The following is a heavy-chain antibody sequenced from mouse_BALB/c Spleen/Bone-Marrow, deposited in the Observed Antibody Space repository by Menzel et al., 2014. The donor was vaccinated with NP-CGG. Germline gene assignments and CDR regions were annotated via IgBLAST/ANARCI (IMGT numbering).Heavy chain of an antibody. CDR3: ARGYDYSSWFAY. Sequence: EVKVVESGGGLVQPGGSLKLSCAASGFTFSSYGMSWVRLTPDKRLEMIATINVNGDTTYHPDSVKGRFTISRDNVKNTLYLQMSSLKSEDTAMYYCARGYDYSSWFAYWGQGTLVTVSA. CDR1: GFTFSSYG. J-gene: IGHJ3*01. CDR2: INVNGDTT. V-gene: IGHV5-6-3*01. D-gene: IGHD2-4*01.